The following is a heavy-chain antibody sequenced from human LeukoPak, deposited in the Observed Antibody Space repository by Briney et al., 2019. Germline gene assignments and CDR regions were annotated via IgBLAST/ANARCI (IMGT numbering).Heavy chain of an antibody. CDR1: SSGSYY. CDR2: IKQDGSEI. J-gene: IGHJ4*02. CDR3: AKMGGTLRNYFDY. D-gene: IGHD3-16*01. Sequence: SSGSYYWSWVRQAPGKGLEWVANIKQDGSEIYYGDSVKGRFTISRDNAKNSLHLQMNSLRAEDTAVYYCAKMGGTLRNYFDYWGQGTLVTVSS. V-gene: IGHV3-7*03.